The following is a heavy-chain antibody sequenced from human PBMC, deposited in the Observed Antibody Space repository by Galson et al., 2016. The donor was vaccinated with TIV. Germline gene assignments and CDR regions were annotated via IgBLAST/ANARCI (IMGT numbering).Heavy chain of an antibody. V-gene: IGHV3-23*01. J-gene: IGHJ4*02. CDR3: AKMDSSGFDYVRRLDF. D-gene: IGHD3-22*01. Sequence: SLRLSCAVSGFTFSYAWMTWVRQAPGKGLEWVSASSTSGRTTYYADSVKGRFTISRDNPKNTLYLQMSSLRAEDTAVYFCAKMDSSGFDYVRRLDFWGQGTLATVSS. CDR1: GFTFSYA. CDR2: SSTSGRTT.